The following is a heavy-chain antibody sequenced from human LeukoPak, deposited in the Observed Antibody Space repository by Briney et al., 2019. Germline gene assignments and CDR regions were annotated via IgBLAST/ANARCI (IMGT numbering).Heavy chain of an antibody. J-gene: IGHJ4*02. D-gene: IGHD3-10*01. Sequence: ASVKVSCKASGYTFTGYYMHWVRQAPGQGLEWMGWINPNSGGTNYAQKFQGRVTMTRDTSISTAYMELSRLRSDDTAVYYCARDQYYGSGRHIDYWGQGTLVTVS. V-gene: IGHV1-2*02. CDR3: ARDQYYGSGRHIDY. CDR1: GYTFTGYY. CDR2: INPNSGGT.